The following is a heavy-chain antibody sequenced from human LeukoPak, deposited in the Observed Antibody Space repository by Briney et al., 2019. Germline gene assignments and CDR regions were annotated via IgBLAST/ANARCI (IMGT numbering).Heavy chain of an antibody. Sequence: SVKVSCKASGGTFSSYAISWVRQAPGQGLEWMGRIIPIFGTANYAQKFQGRVTITTDESTSTAYMELSSLRSEATAVYYCARERLSRVAMVSFDYWGQGTLVTVSS. CDR2: IIPIFGTA. CDR3: ARERLSRVAMVSFDY. CDR1: GGTFSSYA. V-gene: IGHV1-69*05. D-gene: IGHD5-18*01. J-gene: IGHJ4*02.